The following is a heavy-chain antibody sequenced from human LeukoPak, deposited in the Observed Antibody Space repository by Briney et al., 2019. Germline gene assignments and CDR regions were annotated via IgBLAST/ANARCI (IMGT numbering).Heavy chain of an antibody. CDR3: ARSYSNHLFGMDV. CDR2: MYSGGST. J-gene: IGHJ6*02. V-gene: IGHV3-66*01. CDR1: GFTVSSYY. D-gene: IGHD4-11*01. Sequence: PGGSLRLSCAASGFTVSSYYMTWVRQAPGKGLEWVSVMYSGGSTYYADSVKGRVALSRDNSQNTVFLQMNSVRVEDTAVYYCARSYSNHLFGMDVWGQGTAVTVS.